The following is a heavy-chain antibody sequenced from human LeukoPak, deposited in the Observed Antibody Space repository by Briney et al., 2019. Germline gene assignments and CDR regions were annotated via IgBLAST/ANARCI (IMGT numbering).Heavy chain of an antibody. CDR2: ISGNSGNT. J-gene: IGHJ4*02. Sequence: GGSLRLSCAASGFTFSSYAMSWVRQAPGMGLEWVSAISGNSGNTHYADSVKGRFTISRDNSKDTLYLQMNSLRAEDTAIYYCAKPARVGAVDYWGQGTLVTVSS. CDR1: GFTFSSYA. V-gene: IGHV3-23*01. CDR3: AKPARVGAVDY. D-gene: IGHD6-13*01.